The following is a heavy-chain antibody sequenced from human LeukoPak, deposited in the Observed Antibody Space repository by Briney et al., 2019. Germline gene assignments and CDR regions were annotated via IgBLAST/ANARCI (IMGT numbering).Heavy chain of an antibody. CDR3: ARLKTTSDSDWFDA. V-gene: IGHV3-66*04. J-gene: IGHJ5*02. CDR2: LYDVGTT. Sequence: PGGSLRLSCVVSGIRVGNNYMSWLRRAPGKGLEWVSVLYDVGTTYYAESVKGRVTISRDNTKNTLYLQMNGLRVEDTAVYYCARLKTTSDSDWFDAWGQGTLVTVSS. D-gene: IGHD1-1*01. CDR1: GIRVGNNY.